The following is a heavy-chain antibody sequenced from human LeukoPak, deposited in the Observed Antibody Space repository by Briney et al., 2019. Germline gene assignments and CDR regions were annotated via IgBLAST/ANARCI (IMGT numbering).Heavy chain of an antibody. V-gene: IGHV1-18*04. CDR1: EYTFTDYY. Sequence: ASVKVSCKASEYTFTDYYIHWVRQAPGQGLEWMGWISAYNGNTNYAQKLQGRVTMTTDTSTSTAYMELRSLRSDDTAVYYCARANGSGSYDYWGQGTLVTVSS. CDR2: ISAYNGNT. J-gene: IGHJ4*02. D-gene: IGHD3-10*01. CDR3: ARANGSGSYDY.